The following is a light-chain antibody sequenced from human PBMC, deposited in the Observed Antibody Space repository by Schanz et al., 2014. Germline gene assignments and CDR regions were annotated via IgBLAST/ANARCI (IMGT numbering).Light chain of an antibody. CDR2: EVS. CDR1: NSDVGGYNY. J-gene: IGLJ3*02. V-gene: IGLV2-8*01. Sequence: QSALTQPPSASGSPGQSVTISCTGTNSDVGGYNYVSWYQQHPGKAPKLMIYEVSKRPSGVPDRFSGSKSGNTASLTVSGLQAEDEADYYCSSYAGRYTGVFGGGTKLTVL. CDR3: SSYAGRYTGV.